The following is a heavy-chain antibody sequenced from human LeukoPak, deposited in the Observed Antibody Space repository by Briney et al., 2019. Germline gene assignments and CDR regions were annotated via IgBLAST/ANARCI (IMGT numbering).Heavy chain of an antibody. CDR1: GFTFSNYG. D-gene: IGHD6-13*01. CDR2: IRSDGSNT. V-gene: IGHV3-30*02. J-gene: IGHJ4*02. CDR3: AKGGSSYSYSFDN. Sequence: GGSLRLSCAASGFTFSNYGMHWVRQAPGKGLEWVAFIRSDGSNTYYADSVKGRFTISRDNSRNTLYLQMDSLRAEDTAVYYCAKGGSSYSYSFDNWGQGILVTVSS.